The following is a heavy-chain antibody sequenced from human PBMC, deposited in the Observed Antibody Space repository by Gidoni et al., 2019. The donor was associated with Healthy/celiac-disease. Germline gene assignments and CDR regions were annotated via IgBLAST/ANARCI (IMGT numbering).Heavy chain of an antibody. V-gene: IGHV3-23*01. Sequence: EVQLLESGGGLVQPGGSLRLSCAASGFTFSSYAMSWVRQAPGKGLEWVSAIRGSGGSTYYADSVKGRFTISIDNSKTTLYLQMNSLRAEDTAVYYCAKAPAWLLEQPEDDYWGQGTLVTVSS. CDR3: AKAPAWLLEQPEDDY. D-gene: IGHD3-9*01. CDR1: GFTFSSYA. CDR2: IRGSGGST. J-gene: IGHJ4*02.